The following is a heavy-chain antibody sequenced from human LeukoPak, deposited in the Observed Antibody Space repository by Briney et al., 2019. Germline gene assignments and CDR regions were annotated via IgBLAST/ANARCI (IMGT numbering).Heavy chain of an antibody. D-gene: IGHD5-12*01. CDR3: ASPYSGFDGASMGYY. CDR2: IFSDEKTA. Sequence: GNSLRLSCEASGLMFSASAMTWGRQAPGKGLEWVAVIFSDEKTARYADSVKGRFTISRDNSKNRLFLQMDSLRPDDTATYYCASPYSGFDGASMGYYWGQGTMVTVSP. V-gene: IGHV3-30*04. CDR1: GLMFSASA. J-gene: IGHJ4*02.